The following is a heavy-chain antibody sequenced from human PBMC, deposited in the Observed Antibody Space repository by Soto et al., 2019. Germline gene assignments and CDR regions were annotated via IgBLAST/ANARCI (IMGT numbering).Heavy chain of an antibody. J-gene: IGHJ5*02. CDR1: GGTFSSYA. V-gene: IGHV1-69*12. CDR3: ASDRESSSKNNWFDP. D-gene: IGHD6-6*01. Sequence: QVQLVQSGAEVKKPGSSVKVSCKASGGTFSSYAISWVRQAPGQGLEWMGGIIPIFGTANYAQKFQGRVTITADECTSTAYLELSSLRSEDTAVYYCASDRESSSKNNWFDPWGQGTLVTVSS. CDR2: IIPIFGTA.